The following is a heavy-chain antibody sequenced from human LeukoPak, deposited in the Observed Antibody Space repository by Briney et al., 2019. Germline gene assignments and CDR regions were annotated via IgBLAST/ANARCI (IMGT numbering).Heavy chain of an antibody. J-gene: IGHJ3*01. CDR3: ATAGPLTYDDGDSVFAFDV. D-gene: IGHD4-17*01. V-gene: IGHV1-24*01. CDR1: GSTLNELS. Sequence: ASVKVSCKISGSTLNELSIHWVRQAPGKGLEWMGSFYPEHGATSDTQRFQGRITMTEDNVRDTSYLEVTRLTSEDTAVYFCATAGPLTYDDGDSVFAFDVWGQGTLVTVSS. CDR2: FYPEHGAT.